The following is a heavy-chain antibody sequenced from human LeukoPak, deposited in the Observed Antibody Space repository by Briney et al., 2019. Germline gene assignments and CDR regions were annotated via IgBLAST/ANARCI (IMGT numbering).Heavy chain of an antibody. CDR3: AREGTYDILTGPDY. V-gene: IGHV1-18*01. Sequence: ASVKVSCKASGYTFTSYGISWVRPAPGQGLEWMGWISAYNGNTNYAQKLQGRVTMTTDTSTSTAYMELRSLRSEDTAVYYCAREGTYDILTGPDYWGQGTLVTVSS. D-gene: IGHD3-9*01. J-gene: IGHJ4*02. CDR2: ISAYNGNT. CDR1: GYTFTSYG.